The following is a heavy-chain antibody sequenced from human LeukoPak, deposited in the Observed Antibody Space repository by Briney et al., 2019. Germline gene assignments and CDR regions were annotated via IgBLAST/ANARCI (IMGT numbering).Heavy chain of an antibody. CDR1: GFTFSSYE. Sequence: PGGSLRLSCAASGFTFSSYEMNWVRQAPGKGLEWVSYISSSGSTIYYADSVKGRFTISRDNAKNSLYLQMNSLRAEDTAVYYCASESSGWDYYYYYYYMDVWGKGTTVTVSS. D-gene: IGHD6-19*01. CDR2: ISSSGSTI. CDR3: ASESSGWDYYYYYYYMDV. V-gene: IGHV3-48*03. J-gene: IGHJ6*03.